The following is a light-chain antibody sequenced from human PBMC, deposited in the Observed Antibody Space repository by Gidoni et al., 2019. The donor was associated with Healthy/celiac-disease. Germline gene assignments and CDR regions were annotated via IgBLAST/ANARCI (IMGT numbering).Light chain of an antibody. Sequence: IELTPTQGTLSLSPGERATLSCRASQSVSSSYVAWYQQTPGQATRLLIDGASSRAAGPAGRCSSGGSAAVFTIIISRLPDEDSVVYCCQQYGSSPLTFGGGTKVEIK. CDR3: QQYGSSPLT. V-gene: IGKV3-20*01. CDR1: QSVSSSY. CDR2: GAS. J-gene: IGKJ4*01.